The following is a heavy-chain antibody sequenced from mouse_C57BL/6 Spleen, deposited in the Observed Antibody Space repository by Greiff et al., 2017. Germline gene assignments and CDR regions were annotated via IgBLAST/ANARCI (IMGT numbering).Heavy chain of an antibody. CDR2: ISDGGSYT. J-gene: IGHJ2*01. V-gene: IGHV5-4*01. CDR3: ARAPIVTTHYFDY. Sequence: EVQVVESGGGLVKPGGSLKLSCAASGFTFSSYAMSWVRQTPEKRLEWVATISDGGSYTYYPDNVKGRFTISRDNAKNNLYLQMSHLKSEDTAMYYCARAPIVTTHYFDYWGQGTTLTVSS. CDR1: GFTFSSYA. D-gene: IGHD2-5*01.